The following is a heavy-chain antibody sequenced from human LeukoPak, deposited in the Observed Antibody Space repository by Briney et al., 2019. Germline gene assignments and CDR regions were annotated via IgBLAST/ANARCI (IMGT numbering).Heavy chain of an antibody. J-gene: IGHJ4*02. CDR2: IGYIESNI. V-gene: IGHV3-30*02. D-gene: IGHD1-14*01. CDR3: AKEQYPGYFDF. CDR1: GFTFSSYG. Sequence: GGSLRLSCAASGFTFSSYGLHWVRQAPGKGLEWVAFIGYIESNIHYADSVKGRFTISRDNSNNTLYLQLNNVRTEDTATYFCAKEQYPGYFDFWGQGTLVTVSS.